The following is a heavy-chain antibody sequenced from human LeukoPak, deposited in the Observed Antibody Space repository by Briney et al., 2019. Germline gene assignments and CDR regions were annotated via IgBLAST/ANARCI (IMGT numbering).Heavy chain of an antibody. Sequence: SETLSLTCAVYGGSFSGYYWSWIRQPPGKGLEWIGEINHSGRTNYNPSLKSRVTISVDTSKNQFSLKLSSVTAADTAVYYCARVEYSRQVDYWGQGTLVTVSS. D-gene: IGHD6-6*01. J-gene: IGHJ4*02. CDR1: GGSFSGYY. CDR2: INHSGRT. CDR3: ARVEYSRQVDY. V-gene: IGHV4-34*01.